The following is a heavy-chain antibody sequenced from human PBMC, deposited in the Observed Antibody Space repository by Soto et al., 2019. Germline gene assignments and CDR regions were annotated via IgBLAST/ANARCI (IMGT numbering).Heavy chain of an antibody. CDR3: ARSTAMATLDAFDI. V-gene: IGHV3-21*01. J-gene: IGHJ3*02. D-gene: IGHD5-18*01. Sequence: EVQLVESGGGLVKPGGSLRLSCAASGFTFSSYSMNWVRQAPGKGLEWVSSISSSSRYIYYADSVKGRFTISRDNAKNSLDLQMNSLRAADTAVYYCARSTAMATLDAFDIWGQGTMVTVSS. CDR2: ISSSSRYI. CDR1: GFTFSSYS.